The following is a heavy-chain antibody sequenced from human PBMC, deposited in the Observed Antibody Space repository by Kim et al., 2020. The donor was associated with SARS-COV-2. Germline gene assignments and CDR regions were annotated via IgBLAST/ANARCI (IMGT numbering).Heavy chain of an antibody. V-gene: IGHV4-39*01. CDR3: ARIVVEPAIDLYYFDY. Sequence: SETLSLTCTVSGGSISSSGYYWGWIRQPPGKGLEWLGFIYYSGSTYYNPSLTSRVTISGDTSKNQFSLKLSSVTAADTAVYYCARIVVEPAIDLYYFDYWGQGTLVTVSA. J-gene: IGHJ4*02. CDR2: IYYSGST. CDR1: GGSISSSGYY. D-gene: IGHD2-2*01.